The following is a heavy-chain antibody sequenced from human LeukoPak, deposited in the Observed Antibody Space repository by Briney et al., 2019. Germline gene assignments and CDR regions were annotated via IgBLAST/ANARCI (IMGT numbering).Heavy chain of an antibody. CDR2: ISGSGGST. V-gene: IGHV3-23*01. CDR1: GFTFSSYA. CDR3: AKSGHYDFWSGQPYNWFDP. J-gene: IGHJ5*02. Sequence: GGSLRLSCAASGFTFSSYAMSWVRQAPGKGLEWVSAISGSGGSTYYADSVKGRFTISRDNSKNTLYLQMNSLRAEDTAVYYCAKSGHYDFWSGQPYNWFDPWGQGTLVTVSS. D-gene: IGHD3-3*01.